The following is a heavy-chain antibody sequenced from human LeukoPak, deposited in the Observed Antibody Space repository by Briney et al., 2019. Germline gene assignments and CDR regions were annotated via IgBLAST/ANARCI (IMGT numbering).Heavy chain of an antibody. CDR1: GGFISSYY. CDR3: ARDFEY. Sequence: SETLSLTCTVSGGFISSYYWSWIRQPAGKGLEWIGRIYTSGATNYNPSLKSRLTMSIDTSKNQFSLKLSSVNAADTAVYYCARDFEYWGQGILVTVSS. CDR2: IYTSGAT. V-gene: IGHV4-4*07. J-gene: IGHJ4*02.